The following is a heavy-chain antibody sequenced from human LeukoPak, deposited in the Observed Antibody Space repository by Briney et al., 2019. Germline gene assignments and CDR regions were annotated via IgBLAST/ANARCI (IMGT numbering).Heavy chain of an antibody. CDR1: GGSFSGYY. V-gene: IGHV4-34*01. J-gene: IGHJ6*02. CDR2: INHSGST. CDR3: AGKGIAAAGRHYYYGMDV. D-gene: IGHD6-13*01. Sequence: SETLSLTCAVYGGSFSGYYWSWIRQPPGKGLEWIGEINHSGSTNYNPSLKSRVTISVDTSKNQFSLKLSSVTAADTAVYYCAGKGIAAAGRHYYYGMDVWGQGTTVTVSS.